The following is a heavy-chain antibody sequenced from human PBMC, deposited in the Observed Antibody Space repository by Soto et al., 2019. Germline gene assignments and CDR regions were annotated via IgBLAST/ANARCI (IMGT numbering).Heavy chain of an antibody. J-gene: IGHJ4*02. V-gene: IGHV4-4*09. CDR2: IFPTGTT. Sequence: PSETLSLTCSDTGDPVDSEYWPWIRLTRGQGLEWIGYIFPTGTTNYNPSLKSRVIISVDRSKNQCSLDLFSVTAADTAIYYCARCMGYDDSGRFDPTFDRWGQGTRVTVSS. D-gene: IGHD3-22*01. CDR3: ARCMGYDDSGRFDPTFDR. CDR1: GDPVDSEY.